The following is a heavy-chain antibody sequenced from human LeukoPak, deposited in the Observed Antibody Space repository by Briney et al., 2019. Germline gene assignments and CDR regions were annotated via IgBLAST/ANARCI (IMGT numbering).Heavy chain of an antibody. V-gene: IGHV1-18*01. CDR2: IFAYNGNT. D-gene: IGHD2-15*01. CDR3: TRAGYCSGGGCYAGALDF. CDR1: GYIFNTYG. Sequence: ASVKVSCKTSGYIFNTYGTSWVRQAPGQGLEWMGWIFAYNGNTNYAQRLQGRVTMTTDTPTSTASMELRSLRSDDTAVYYCTRAGYCSGGGCYAGALDFWGQGTMVTVSS. J-gene: IGHJ3*01.